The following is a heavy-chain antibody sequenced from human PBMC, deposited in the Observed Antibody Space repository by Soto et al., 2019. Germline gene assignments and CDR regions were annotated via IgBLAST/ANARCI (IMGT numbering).Heavy chain of an antibody. CDR3: ARGKEDCSSTSCHGWFDP. D-gene: IGHD2-2*01. CDR2: INHSGST. Sequence: QVQLQQWGAGLLKPSETLSLTCAVYGGSFSGYYSSWIRQPPGKGLEWIGEINHSGSTNYNPSLKSPVTISVDTSKNQFSLKLSSVTAADTAVYYCARGKEDCSSTSCHGWFDPWGQGTLVTVSS. V-gene: IGHV4-34*01. J-gene: IGHJ5*02. CDR1: GGSFSGYY.